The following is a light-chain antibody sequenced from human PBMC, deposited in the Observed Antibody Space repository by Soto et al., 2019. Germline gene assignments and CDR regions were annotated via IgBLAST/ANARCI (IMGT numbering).Light chain of an antibody. CDR2: CAS. V-gene: IGKV3-20*01. CDR1: QSVSSSY. Sequence: EIVLTQSPGTLSLSPGERATLSCRASQSVSSSYLAWYQQKPGQAPRLLIYCASSRATGIPDRFSGSGSGTDFTLTISRLEPEDCAVYYCQQYGSSLFTFGPGTKVDIK. J-gene: IGKJ3*01. CDR3: QQYGSSLFT.